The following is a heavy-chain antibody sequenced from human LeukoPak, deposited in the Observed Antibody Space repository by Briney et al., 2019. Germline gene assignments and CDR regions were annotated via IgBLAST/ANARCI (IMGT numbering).Heavy chain of an antibody. V-gene: IGHV3-7*01. CDR3: ASDTIGRGEYLQH. CDR2: IKQDGSEK. J-gene: IGHJ1*01. Sequence: GGSLRLSCAASGFTFSSYWMSWVRQAPGKGLEWVANIKQDGSEKYYVDSVKGRFTISRDNAKNSLYLQMNSLRAEDTAVYYCASDTIGRGEYLQHWGQGTLVTVSS. CDR1: GFTFSSYW. D-gene: IGHD3-3*01.